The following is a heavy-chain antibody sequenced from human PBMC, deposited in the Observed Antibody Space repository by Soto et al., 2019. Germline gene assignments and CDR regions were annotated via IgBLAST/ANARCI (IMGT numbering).Heavy chain of an antibody. CDR3: AKGGHVVVVTATKYNWFDP. V-gene: IGHV3-23*01. CDR2: ISGSGGST. J-gene: IGHJ5*02. D-gene: IGHD2-21*02. Sequence: PGGSLRLSCAASGFTFSSYAMSWVRQAPGKGLEWVSAISGSGGSTYYADSVKGRFTISRDNSKNTLYLQMNSLRAEDTAVYYCAKGGHVVVVTATKYNWFDPWGQGTLVTVSS. CDR1: GFTFSSYA.